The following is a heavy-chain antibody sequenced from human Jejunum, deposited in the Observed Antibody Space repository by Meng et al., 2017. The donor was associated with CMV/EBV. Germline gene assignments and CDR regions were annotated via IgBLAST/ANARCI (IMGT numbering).Heavy chain of an antibody. D-gene: IGHD2/OR15-2a*01. V-gene: IGHV3-72*01. Sequence: SGFTVSSDYMSWVRQAPGKGLEWVGHIRNKANSYTTEYAASVQGRFTISRDDSKNSLYLQMNSLKIEDTAVYYCTKGPAWPYFFDSWGQGTEVTVSS. CDR2: IRNKANSYTT. J-gene: IGHJ4*02. CDR1: GFTVSSDY. CDR3: TKGPAWPYFFDS.